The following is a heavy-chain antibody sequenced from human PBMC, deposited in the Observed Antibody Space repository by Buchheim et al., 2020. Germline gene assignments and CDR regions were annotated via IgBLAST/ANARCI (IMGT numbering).Heavy chain of an antibody. CDR1: GFTFSSYW. Sequence: EVQLVESGGGLVQPGGSLRLSCAASGFTFSSYWMTWVRQAPGKGLEWVANINQDGSERYYVDSMKGQFTISRDNAKNSLYLQMNSLRVEDTAVYYCARDWYNGADYWGQGTL. D-gene: IGHD1-14*01. CDR2: INQDGSER. CDR3: ARDWYNGADY. J-gene: IGHJ4*02. V-gene: IGHV3-7*01.